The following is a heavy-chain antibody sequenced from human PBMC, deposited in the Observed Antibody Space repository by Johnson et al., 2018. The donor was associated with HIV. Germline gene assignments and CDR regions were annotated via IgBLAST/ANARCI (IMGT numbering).Heavy chain of an antibody. CDR3: AKERRAPRAFDI. Sequence: VQLVESGGGLVQPGGSLRLSCAASGFTFSSYAMSWVRQAPGKGLEWVSVIFSGGSTYYAGSVHGRFTISRDNSKNTLYLQMNSLRPEDTAVYYCAKERRAPRAFDIWGQGTMVTVSS. D-gene: IGHD1-26*01. V-gene: IGHV3-66*01. CDR1: GFTFSSYA. J-gene: IGHJ3*02. CDR2: IFSGGST.